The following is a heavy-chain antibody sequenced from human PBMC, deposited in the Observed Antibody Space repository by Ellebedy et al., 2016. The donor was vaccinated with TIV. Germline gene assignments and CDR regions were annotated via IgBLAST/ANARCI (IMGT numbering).Heavy chain of an antibody. CDR3: AKEGQYHITPNC. V-gene: IGHV3-23*01. D-gene: IGHD4-23*01. CDR2: LSGSGDTT. Sequence: PGGSLRLSCAASGFTLSSYSMTWVRQAPGKGLEWVSTLSGSGDTTYYADSVKGRFTIFRDNSKNQLFLQMSSLRAEDTAVYYCAKEGQYHITPNCWGQGTLVTVSS. CDR1: GFTLSSYS. J-gene: IGHJ4*02.